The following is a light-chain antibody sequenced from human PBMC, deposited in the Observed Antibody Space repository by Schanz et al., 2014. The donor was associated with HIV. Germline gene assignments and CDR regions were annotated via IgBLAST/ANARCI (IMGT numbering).Light chain of an antibody. CDR3: ATWDDSLNGWV. Sequence: QSVLTQPPSASGTPGQRVTISCSGSSSNFRSNAVNWYHHLPGTAPKLLIYNSYHRPSGVPDRFSGSKSGTSASLAISGLQSEDEADYYCATWDDSLNGWVFGGGTKLTVL. J-gene: IGLJ3*02. CDR2: NSY. CDR1: SSNFRSNA. V-gene: IGLV1-44*01.